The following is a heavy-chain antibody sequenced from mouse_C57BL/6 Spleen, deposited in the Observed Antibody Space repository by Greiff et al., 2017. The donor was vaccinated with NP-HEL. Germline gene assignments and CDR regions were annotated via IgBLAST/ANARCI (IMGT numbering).Heavy chain of an antibody. CDR1: GYTFTSYW. J-gene: IGHJ3*01. Sequence: VQLQQSGAELVKPGASVKLSCKASGYTFTSYWMQWVKQRPGQGLEWIGEIDPSDSYTNYNHKFKGKATLTVDTSSSTAYMQLSSLTSEDSAVYYCARSGDYYGSSPFAYWGQGTLVTVSA. CDR2: IDPSDSYT. D-gene: IGHD1-1*01. V-gene: IGHV1-50*01. CDR3: ARSGDYYGSSPFAY.